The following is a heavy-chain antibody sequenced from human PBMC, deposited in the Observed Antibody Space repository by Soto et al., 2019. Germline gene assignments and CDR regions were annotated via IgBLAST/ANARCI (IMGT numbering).Heavy chain of an antibody. V-gene: IGHV1-69*12. CDR2: IIPIFGTA. Sequence: QVQLVQSGAEVKKPGSSVKVSCKASGGTFRSSAISWVRQAPGQGLEWMGGIIPIFGTANYAQKFQGRVTITADESTSTAYMELSSLRSEDTAVYYCARKPLADVESNNWFDPWGQGTLGTVSA. CDR1: GGTFRSSA. J-gene: IGHJ5*02. CDR3: ARKPLADVESNNWFDP.